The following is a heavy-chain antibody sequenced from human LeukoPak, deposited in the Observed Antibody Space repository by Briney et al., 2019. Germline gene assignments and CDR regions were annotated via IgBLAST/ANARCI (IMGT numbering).Heavy chain of an antibody. CDR3: ARGVGYYYYDSPFDY. J-gene: IGHJ4*02. CDR1: GYTFTTYG. CDR2: ISAYNGNT. V-gene: IGHV1-18*01. D-gene: IGHD3-10*01. Sequence: ASVKVSCKASGYTFTTYGISWVRQAPGQGLEWMGWISAYNGNTNYAQKLQGRVTMTTDTSTSTAYMELRSLRSDDTAVYYCARGVGYYYYDSPFDYWGQGTLVTVSS.